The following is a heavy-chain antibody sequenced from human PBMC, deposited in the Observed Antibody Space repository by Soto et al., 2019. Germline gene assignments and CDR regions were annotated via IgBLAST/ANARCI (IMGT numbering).Heavy chain of an antibody. D-gene: IGHD2-15*01. CDR2: INHSGST. J-gene: IGHJ5*02. CDR3: ARSCSGGSCYFWFDP. Sequence: QVQLQQWGAGLLKPSETLSLTCAVYGGSFSGYYWNWILQPPGKGLEWIGEINHSGSTNYNPSLKIRVTISVDTSKNQFSLKLSSVTAADTAVYYCARSCSGGSCYFWFDPWGQGTLVTVSS. CDR1: GGSFSGYY. V-gene: IGHV4-34*01.